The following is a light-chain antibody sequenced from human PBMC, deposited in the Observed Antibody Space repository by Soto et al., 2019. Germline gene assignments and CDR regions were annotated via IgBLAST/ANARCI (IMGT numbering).Light chain of an antibody. J-gene: IGKJ5*01. Sequence: DVQMTQSPSSLSALVGDRVTITCRASQSVSRYLNWYQHKPGKAPKLLINAASNLRSGVPSRFSGSGSGTDFTLTIDGLQPEDFAVYYCQQSCITPPITFGQGTRLELK. CDR1: QSVSRY. CDR2: AAS. V-gene: IGKV1-39*01. CDR3: QQSCITPPIT.